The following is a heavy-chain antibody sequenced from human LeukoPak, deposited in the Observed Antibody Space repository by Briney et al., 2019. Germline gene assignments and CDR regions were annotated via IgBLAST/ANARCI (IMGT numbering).Heavy chain of an antibody. CDR3: AREGVRGVKYFDY. CDR1: GFTFSSYA. J-gene: IGHJ4*02. Sequence: GGSLRLSCAASGFTFSSYAMSWVRQAPGKGLEWVSAISGSGGSTYYADSVKGRFTISRDNSKNTLYLQMNSPRAEDTAFYHCAREGVRGVKYFDYWGQGTLVTVSS. D-gene: IGHD3-10*01. V-gene: IGHV3-23*01. CDR2: ISGSGGST.